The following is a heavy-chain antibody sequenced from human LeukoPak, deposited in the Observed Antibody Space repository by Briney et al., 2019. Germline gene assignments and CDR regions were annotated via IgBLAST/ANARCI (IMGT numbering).Heavy chain of an antibody. CDR2: IIPIFGTA. CDR1: GGTFSSYA. V-gene: IGHV1-69*01. CDR3: AGGLTRWLHTTYYFDY. J-gene: IGHJ4*02. Sequence: ASVKVSCKASGGTFSSYAISWVRQAPGQGLEWMGGIIPIFGTANYAQKFQGRVTITADESTSTAYMELSSLRSEDTAVYYCAGGLTRWLHTTYYFDYWGQGTLVTVSS. D-gene: IGHD5-24*01.